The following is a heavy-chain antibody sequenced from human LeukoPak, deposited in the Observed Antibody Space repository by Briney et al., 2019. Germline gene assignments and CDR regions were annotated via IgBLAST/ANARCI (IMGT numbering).Heavy chain of an antibody. Sequence: SVKVSCKASGGSFSSYAISWVRQAPGQGLEWMGGIIPIFGTANYAQKFQGRVTITTDESTSTAYMELSSLRSEDTAVYYCARGPVVTNWFDPWGQGTLVTVSS. J-gene: IGHJ5*02. V-gene: IGHV1-69*05. CDR2: IIPIFGTA. CDR1: GGSFSSYA. CDR3: ARGPVVTNWFDP. D-gene: IGHD3-22*01.